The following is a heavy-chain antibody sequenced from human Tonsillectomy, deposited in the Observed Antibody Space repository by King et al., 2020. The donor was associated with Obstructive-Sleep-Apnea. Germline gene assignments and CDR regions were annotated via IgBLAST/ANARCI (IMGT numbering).Heavy chain of an antibody. CDR3: ARGGYGGPYYYYGMDV. CDR1: GFTFRSYG. Sequence: VQLVESGGGVVQPGRSLRLSCAASGFTFRSYGMHGVRQAPGKGLEGVAVIWYDGSYKKYEDSVKGRLTNSRDNSKNTLYLQMNSLRAEDTAVYYCARGGYGGPYYYYGMDVWGQGTTVTVSS. CDR2: IWYDGSYK. V-gene: IGHV3-33*01. D-gene: IGHD4-23*01. J-gene: IGHJ6*02.